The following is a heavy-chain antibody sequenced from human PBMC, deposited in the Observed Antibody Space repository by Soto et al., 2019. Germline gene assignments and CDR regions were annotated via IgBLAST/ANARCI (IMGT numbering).Heavy chain of an antibody. CDR1: GGTFSSYA. CDR3: AREGQIAVGAYYFDY. CDR2: IIPIFGTA. V-gene: IGHV1-69*06. Sequence: QVQLVQSGAEVKKPGSSVKVSCKASGGTFSSYAISWVRQAPGQGLEWMGGIIPIFGTANYAQKFQGRVTITADKSASTAYMELSSLRSEDTAVYYCAREGQIAVGAYYFDYWGQGTLVTVSS. D-gene: IGHD6-19*01. J-gene: IGHJ4*02.